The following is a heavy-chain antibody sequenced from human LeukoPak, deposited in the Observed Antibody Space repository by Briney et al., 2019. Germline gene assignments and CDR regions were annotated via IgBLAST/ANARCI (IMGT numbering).Heavy chain of an antibody. D-gene: IGHD5-24*01. V-gene: IGHV3-30*02. CDR1: GFTFSSYG. J-gene: IGHJ6*04. CDR2: IWHDGSNK. CDR3: ASDPRDGGQNV. Sequence: GGSLRLSCAASGFTFSSYGIHWVRQAPGKGLEWVAFIWHDGSNKYYADSVKGRFTFSRDKAKNTLYLQMNSLRPEDSAVYYCASDPRDGGQNVWGKGTMVTVSS.